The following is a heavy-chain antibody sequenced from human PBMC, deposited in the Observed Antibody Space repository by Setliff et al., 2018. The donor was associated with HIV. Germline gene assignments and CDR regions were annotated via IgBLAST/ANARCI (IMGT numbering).Heavy chain of an antibody. D-gene: IGHD1-26*01. Sequence: SETLSLTCTVSGGSVNSNGYYWSWIRQHPGKGLEWIGYIYYTGSTNYNPSLKSRVTISVDTSKNQFSLKLSSVTAADTAVYYCARAFSGNYYGGVDYWGQGTLVTVSS. CDR3: ARAFSGNYYGGVDY. V-gene: IGHV4-31*03. CDR2: IYYTGST. J-gene: IGHJ4*02. CDR1: GGSVNSNGYY.